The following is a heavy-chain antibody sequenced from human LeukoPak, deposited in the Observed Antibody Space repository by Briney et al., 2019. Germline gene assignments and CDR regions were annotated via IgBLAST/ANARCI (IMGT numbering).Heavy chain of an antibody. CDR1: GGSISSGGYY. D-gene: IGHD3-3*01. Sequence: PSETLSLTCTVSGGSISSGGYYWSWIRQHPGKGLEWIGYIYYSGSTYYNPSLKSRVTISVDTSKNQFSLKLSSVTAADTAVYYCARDLSGVARFDYWGQGTLVTVSS. CDR3: ARDLSGVARFDY. V-gene: IGHV4-30-4*08. J-gene: IGHJ4*02. CDR2: IYYSGST.